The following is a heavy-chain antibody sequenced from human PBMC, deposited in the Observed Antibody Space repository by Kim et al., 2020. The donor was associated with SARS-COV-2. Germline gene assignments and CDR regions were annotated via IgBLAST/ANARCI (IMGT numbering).Heavy chain of an antibody. J-gene: IGHJ4*02. D-gene: IGHD3-10*01. CDR1: GYSFSNYW. V-gene: IGHV5-10-1*01. CDR3: VRHISHDRGSKFGFDY. CDR2: IDPSDSST. Sequence: GESLKISCKGSGYSFSNYWISWVRQTPGKGLEWMGRIDPSDSSTSYNPSFPGHISISTDKSISTAYLQWSSLRASDTAIYFCVRHISHDRGSKFGFDYWGQGTPVGVSS.